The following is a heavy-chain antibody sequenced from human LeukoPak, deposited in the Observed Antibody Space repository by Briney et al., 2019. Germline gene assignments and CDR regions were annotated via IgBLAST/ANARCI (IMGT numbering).Heavy chain of an antibody. CDR1: GFTFSSYS. V-gene: IGHV3-48*04. CDR2: ISSSSSTI. CDR3: AKGTSSWYGDAFDI. D-gene: IGHD6-13*01. Sequence: GGSLRLSCAASGFTFSSYSMNWVRQAPGKGLEWVSYISSSSSTIYYADSVKGRFTISRDNAKNSLYLQMNSLRAEDTAIYYCAKGTSSWYGDAFDIWGQGTMVTVSS. J-gene: IGHJ3*02.